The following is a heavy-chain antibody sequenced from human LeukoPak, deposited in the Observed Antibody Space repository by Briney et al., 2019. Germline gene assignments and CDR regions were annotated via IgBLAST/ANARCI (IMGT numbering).Heavy chain of an antibody. CDR1: GYTFTSYG. CDR3: ASTKYYYDSSGYGDY. CDR2: ISAYNGNT. V-gene: IGHV1-18*01. Sequence: ASVKVSCKASGYTFTSYGISWVRQAPGQGLEWMGWISAYNGNTNYAQKLQGRVTMTTDTSTSTAYMELRSLRSDDTAVYYCASTKYYYDSSGYGDYWGQGTLVTVSS. J-gene: IGHJ4*02. D-gene: IGHD3-22*01.